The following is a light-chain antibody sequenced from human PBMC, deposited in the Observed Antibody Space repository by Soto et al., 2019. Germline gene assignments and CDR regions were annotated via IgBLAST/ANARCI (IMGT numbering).Light chain of an antibody. Sequence: DIVLTQSPGTLSLSPGERASLSCRASQSLSGYLAWYQQRPGQAPRLLIYTTSNRATDIPDRCSGSGSGTDFTLTISRLEPDDFEVDYCPQYGSSPWTFGQGTKVESK. J-gene: IGKJ1*01. CDR1: QSLSGY. CDR3: PQYGSSPWT. CDR2: TTS. V-gene: IGKV3-20*01.